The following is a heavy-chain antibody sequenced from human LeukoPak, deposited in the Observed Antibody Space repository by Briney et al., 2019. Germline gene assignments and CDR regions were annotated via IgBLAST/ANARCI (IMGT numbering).Heavy chain of an antibody. V-gene: IGHV1-69*05. Sequence: SVKVSCKASGGTFSSYAISWVRQAPGQRLEWMGGIIPIFGTANYAQKFQGRVTITTDESTSTAYMELSSLRSEDTAVYYCARANILLWFGELGWFDPWGQGTLVTVSS. D-gene: IGHD3-10*01. CDR1: GGTFSSYA. CDR3: ARANILLWFGELGWFDP. J-gene: IGHJ5*02. CDR2: IIPIFGTA.